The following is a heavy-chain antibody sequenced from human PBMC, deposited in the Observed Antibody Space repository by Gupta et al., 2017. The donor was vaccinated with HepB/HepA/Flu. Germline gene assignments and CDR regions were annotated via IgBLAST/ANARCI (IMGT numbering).Heavy chain of an antibody. V-gene: IGHV3-66*01. Sequence: EVQLVESGGGLVQPGGSLRLSCAASGFTVSSNYLNWVRQAPGKGLEWVSVIYGGGTTYYADSVKGRFTISRDISKNMLYLQMNSLRAEDTAVYYCARELWFDPWGQGTLVTVSS. CDR2: IYGGGTT. CDR3: ARELWFDP. J-gene: IGHJ5*02. CDR1: GFTVSSNY.